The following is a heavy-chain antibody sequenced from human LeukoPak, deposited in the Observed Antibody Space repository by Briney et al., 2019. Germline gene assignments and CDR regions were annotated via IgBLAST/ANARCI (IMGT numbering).Heavy chain of an antibody. CDR3: ARGDAFSGDH. Sequence: GGSLRLSCAASGFTFYNYAMSWVRQAAGRGLEWVANIHPEGNEKYHVESVKGRFTISRDNAKNSLFLQMNGLRVEDTAVYYCARGDAFSGDHWGQGALVTVSS. CDR2: IHPEGNEK. J-gene: IGHJ4*02. V-gene: IGHV3-7*04. CDR1: GFTFYNYA.